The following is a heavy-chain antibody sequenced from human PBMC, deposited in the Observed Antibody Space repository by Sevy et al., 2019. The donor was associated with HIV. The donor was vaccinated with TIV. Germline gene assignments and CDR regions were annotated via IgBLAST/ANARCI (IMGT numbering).Heavy chain of an antibody. V-gene: IGHV3-23*01. CDR2: ISGSGDST. CDR1: GFTFSSYA. D-gene: IGHD2-2*01. Sequence: GALRLSCAASGFTFSSYAMSWVRQAPGKGLEWVSGISGSGDSTYYADSVKGRFTISRDNSKNTLYLQMNSLRAEDTAVYYCAKSPDRLVVPATYYYYYYMDVWGKGTTVTVSS. J-gene: IGHJ6*03. CDR3: AKSPDRLVVPATYYYYYYMDV.